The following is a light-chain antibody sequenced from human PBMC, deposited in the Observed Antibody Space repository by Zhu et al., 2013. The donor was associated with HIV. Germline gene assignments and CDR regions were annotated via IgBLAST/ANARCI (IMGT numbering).Light chain of an antibody. J-gene: IGKJ4*01. CDR1: QSVNIY. CDR3: QQRSNWPPSLT. V-gene: IGKV3-11*02. Sequence: EIVLTQSPGTLSLSPGDTAILSCRASQSVNIYLAWYQQKPGQPPRLLVYDESYWAPGVPARFRSSGSGRHFTLTISSLEPEDFAVYYCQQRSNWPPSLTFGGGTKVEFK. CDR2: DES.